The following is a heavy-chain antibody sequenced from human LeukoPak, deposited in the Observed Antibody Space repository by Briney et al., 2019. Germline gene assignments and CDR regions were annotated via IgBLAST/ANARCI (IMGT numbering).Heavy chain of an antibody. CDR3: ARGYGSGWYFGD. CDR2: IYSGGNT. J-gene: IGHJ4*02. CDR1: GGSMSGYY. V-gene: IGHV4-4*07. D-gene: IGHD6-19*01. Sequence: PSETQSLTCNVSGGSMSGYYWSWIRQPAGKGLEWIGRIYSGGNTNYNPSLRSRIAMSVDTSKNHFSLKLSSVTAADTAVYYCARGYGSGWYFGDWGQGTLVTVSS.